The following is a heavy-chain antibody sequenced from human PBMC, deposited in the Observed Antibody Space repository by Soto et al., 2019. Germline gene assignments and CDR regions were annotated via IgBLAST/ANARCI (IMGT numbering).Heavy chain of an antibody. CDR3: ASHPGIAAARRGKGDY. CDR1: GGSISSSNW. D-gene: IGHD6-13*01. CDR2: IYHSGST. Sequence: PSETLSLTCAVPGGSISSSNWWSWVRQPPGKGLEWIGEIYHSGSTNYNPSLKSRVTISVDKSKNQFSLKLSSVTAADTAVYYCASHPGIAAARRGKGDYWGQGTLVTVSS. V-gene: IGHV4-4*02. J-gene: IGHJ4*02.